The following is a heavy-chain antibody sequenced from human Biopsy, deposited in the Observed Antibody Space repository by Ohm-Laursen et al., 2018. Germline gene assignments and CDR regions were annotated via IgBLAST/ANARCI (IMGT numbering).Heavy chain of an antibody. CDR2: IIPIFGII. V-gene: IGHV1-69*10. CDR1: GGTFSSYS. J-gene: IGHJ4*02. Sequence: SVKVSCKASGGTFSSYSISWVRQAPGQGLEWMGGIIPIFGIINHAQKFQGRVSITADKSTTTAYMELSNLKSEDTAVYYCATPFQYYDSWGGYPPFDHWGQGTLVTVSS. CDR3: ATPFQYYDSWGGYPPFDH. D-gene: IGHD3-3*01.